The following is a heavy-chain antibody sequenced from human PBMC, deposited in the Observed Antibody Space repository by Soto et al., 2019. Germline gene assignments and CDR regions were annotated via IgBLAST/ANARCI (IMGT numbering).Heavy chain of an antibody. V-gene: IGHV3-23*01. D-gene: IGHD6-13*01. CDR3: AKDRIRTGYSSSWYGGYFDY. CDR1: GFIFSSYA. Sequence: GGSLRLSCAASGFIFSSYAMHWVRQAPGKGLEWVSSISGSGRITDYADFVKGRFTISRDSSKNTLYLQMNSLRAEDTAVYYCAKDRIRTGYSSSWYGGYFDYWGQGTLVTVSS. J-gene: IGHJ4*02. CDR2: ISGSGRIT.